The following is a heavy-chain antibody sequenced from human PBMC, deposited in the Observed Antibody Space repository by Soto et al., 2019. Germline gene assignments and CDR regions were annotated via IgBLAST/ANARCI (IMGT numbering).Heavy chain of an antibody. CDR2: IMPIFRAT. CDR1: GGAFSDYA. J-gene: IGHJ6*02. CDR3: ARGLKGPDIGNYYYGMDF. D-gene: IGHD2-15*01. V-gene: IGHV1-69*05. Sequence: QVQLVQSGPEVTKPGSSVKVSCKASGGAFSDYAFSWVRQAHGQGLEWLGGIMPIFRATDYAQKFQGRVTITPEAFTRTAYLRMNSPRSEDTPVYYCARGLKGPDIGNYYYGMDFWGQGTTVTVS.